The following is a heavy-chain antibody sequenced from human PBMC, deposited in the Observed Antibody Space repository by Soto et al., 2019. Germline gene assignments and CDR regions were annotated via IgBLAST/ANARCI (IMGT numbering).Heavy chain of an antibody. Sequence: SKTLSLTWIVSGASFSDANYYWVWIRQPPGEGLEWIGSFYYDGRTYYNASLKSRVTISVDTSKNHFSLMLTSVTAADTAVYYCERRSHIVVAPNWGQGTLVTGSS. J-gene: IGHJ4*02. CDR3: ERRSHIVVAPN. D-gene: IGHD2-21*01. CDR2: FYYDGRT. CDR1: GASFSDANYY. V-gene: IGHV4-39*02.